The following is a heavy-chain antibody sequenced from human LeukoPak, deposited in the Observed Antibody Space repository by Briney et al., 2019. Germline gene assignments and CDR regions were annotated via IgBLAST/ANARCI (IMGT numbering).Heavy chain of an antibody. CDR3: ARAILTPGGATVTRYFDY. D-gene: IGHD4-17*01. CDR2: IKSDGSNT. CDR1: GFTFSSYW. Sequence: PGGSLRLSCEASGFTFSSYWMHWVRQAPGKGLVWVSRIKSDGSNTNYADSVKGRFTISRDNAKNTLYLQMNSLRAEDTAVYYCARAILTPGGATVTRYFDYWGQGTLVTVSS. J-gene: IGHJ4*02. V-gene: IGHV3-74*01.